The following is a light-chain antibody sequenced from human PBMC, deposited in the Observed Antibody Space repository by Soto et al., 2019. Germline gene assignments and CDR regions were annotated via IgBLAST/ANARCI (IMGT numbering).Light chain of an antibody. CDR1: QSINSY. J-gene: IGKJ5*01. CDR3: QQSYSTPIT. Sequence: IQLTQSPSSLSASVGDRVTITCRASQSINSYLNLYQQEPGKAPKFLIYAASSLQSGVPSRFSGSGSGTDFTLTISSLQPEDFATYYCQQSYSTPITFGHGTRLEI. V-gene: IGKV1-39*01. CDR2: AAS.